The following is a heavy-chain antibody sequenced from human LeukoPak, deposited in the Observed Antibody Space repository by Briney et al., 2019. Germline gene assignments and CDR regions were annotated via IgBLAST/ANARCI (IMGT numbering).Heavy chain of an antibody. D-gene: IGHD2-8*01. CDR3: ARSLRVSGDFDY. CDR2: IIPIFETT. Sequence: SVKVSCKFSTGAFDNYAVNWVRQAPGQGLEWRGAIIPIFETTNYAPKFQGRITITAGGSTGTAYMDLSSLRSEDTAIYYCARSLRVSGDFDYRGQGTQVIAS. CDR1: TGAFDNYA. J-gene: IGHJ4*02. V-gene: IGHV1-69*01.